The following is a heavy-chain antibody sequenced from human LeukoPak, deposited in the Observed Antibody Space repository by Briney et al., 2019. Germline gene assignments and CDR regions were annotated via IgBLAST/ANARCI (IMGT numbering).Heavy chain of an antibody. CDR2: MNPNSGGT. J-gene: IGHJ4*02. D-gene: IGHD3-22*01. CDR1: GYTFTGYY. CDR3: ARDLDSSGYYYVFQY. Sequence: ASVKVSCKASGYTFTGYYIHWVRQAPGQGLEWMGWMNPNSGGTKFAQRFQGRVTMTRDTSIATAYLELRGLESDDTAVYYCARDLDSSGYYYVFQYWGQGTLVTVSS. V-gene: IGHV1-2*02.